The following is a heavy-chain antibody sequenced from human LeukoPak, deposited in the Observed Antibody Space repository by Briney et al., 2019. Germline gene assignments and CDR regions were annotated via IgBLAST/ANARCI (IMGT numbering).Heavy chain of an antibody. D-gene: IGHD5-18*01. CDR1: GFTFSSYS. CDR3: ARGRIQPTDY. Sequence: GGSLRLSCAASGFTFSSYSMNWVRQAPGKGLEWVSSISSSSSYIYYADLVKGRFTISRGNAKNSLYLQMNSLRAEDTAVYYCARGRIQPTDYWGQGTLVTVSS. CDR2: ISSSSSYI. J-gene: IGHJ4*02. V-gene: IGHV3-21*01.